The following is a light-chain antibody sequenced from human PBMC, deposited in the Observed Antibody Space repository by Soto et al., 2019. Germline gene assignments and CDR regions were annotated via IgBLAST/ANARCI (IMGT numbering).Light chain of an antibody. CDR3: QSYDSSLSGSI. V-gene: IGLV1-40*01. Sequence: QSALTQPPSVSGAPGQRVTIPCTGGGSNIGAGYDVHWYQQLPGTAPKFLMSGNDNRPSGVPDRFSGSQSGTSASLAISGLQAEDEADYYCQSYDSSLSGSIFGGGTKLTVL. CDR2: GND. CDR1: GSNIGAGYD. J-gene: IGLJ2*01.